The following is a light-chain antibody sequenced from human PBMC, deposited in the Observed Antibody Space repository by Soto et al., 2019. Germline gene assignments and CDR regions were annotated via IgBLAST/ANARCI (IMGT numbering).Light chain of an antibody. CDR3: QQYGSSPRT. J-gene: IGKJ1*01. Sequence: EIVLTQCPGTLSSSPGERATLSCRASQAVSSSKLAWYQQKPGQAPKVLIYGVSTRATGIPDRFSGSGSGTDFTLTISRLEPEDFGVYYCQQYGSSPRTFGQGTKVEIK. CDR2: GVS. CDR1: QAVSSSK. V-gene: IGKV3-20*01.